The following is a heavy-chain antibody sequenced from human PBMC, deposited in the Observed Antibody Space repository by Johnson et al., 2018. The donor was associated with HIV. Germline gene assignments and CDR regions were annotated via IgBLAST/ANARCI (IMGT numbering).Heavy chain of an antibody. D-gene: IGHD2-21*01. V-gene: IGHV3-33*05. CDR2: IAHDESIT. CDR1: GFTFADYG. CDR3: ARGGPFHAFDI. J-gene: IGHJ3*02. Sequence: VQLVESGGGVVQPGGSLRLSCAASGFTFADYGMHWVRQPPGKGLEWVAFIAHDESITHYADSVKGRFTMSRDNSKNTLFLQLNSLRAEDTAMYFCARGGPFHAFDIWGHGTTVTVSS.